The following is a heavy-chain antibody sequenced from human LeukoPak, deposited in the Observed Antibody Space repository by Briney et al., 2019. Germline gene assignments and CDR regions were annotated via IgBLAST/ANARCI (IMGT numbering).Heavy chain of an antibody. CDR3: AARGPYSSLGDY. Sequence: SVKDSCKASGFTFTSSAMQWVRQARGQRLEWIGWIVVGSGNTNYAQKFQERVTITRDMSTSTAYMELSSLRSEDTAVYYCAARGPYSSLGDYWGQGTLVTVSS. CDR2: IVVGSGNT. V-gene: IGHV1-58*02. J-gene: IGHJ4*02. D-gene: IGHD6-19*01. CDR1: GFTFTSSA.